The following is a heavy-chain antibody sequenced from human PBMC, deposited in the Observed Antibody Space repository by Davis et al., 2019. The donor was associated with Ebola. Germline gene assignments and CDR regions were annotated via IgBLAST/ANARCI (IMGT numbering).Heavy chain of an antibody. CDR3: ARDSPGVAASFDY. J-gene: IGHJ4*02. CDR1: GFTFADYG. Sequence: GESLKISCAASGFTFADYGMSWVRHAPGKGLEWFSYLSSSGSTLYYADSVKGRFTISRDNAKNSLYLQMNSLRDEDTAVYYCARDSPGVAASFDYWGQGTLVTVSP. CDR2: LSSSGSTL. V-gene: IGHV3-11*04. D-gene: IGHD6-13*01.